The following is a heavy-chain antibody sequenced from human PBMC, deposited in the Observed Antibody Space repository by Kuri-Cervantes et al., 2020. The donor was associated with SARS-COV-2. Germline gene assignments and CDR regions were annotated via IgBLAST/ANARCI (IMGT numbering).Heavy chain of an antibody. J-gene: IGHJ6*03. D-gene: IGHD1-26*01. CDR3: ARDSRSYYQVLLDHFYYSYMDV. Sequence: SETLSLTCTVSGGSISSYYWSWIRQPAGKGLEWIGRIYTSGSTYYNPSLKSRLTMSLDMSKSQFSLKLNSVTAADTAVYYCARDSRSYYQVLLDHFYYSYMDVWGKGTTVTVSS. V-gene: IGHV4-4*07. CDR2: IYTSGST. CDR1: GGSISSYY.